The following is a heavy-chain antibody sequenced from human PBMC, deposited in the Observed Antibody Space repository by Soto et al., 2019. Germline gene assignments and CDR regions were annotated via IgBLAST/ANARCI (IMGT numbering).Heavy chain of an antibody. CDR3: AHILYDTGGYYPFDY. CDR1: GLSLSTSGVG. CDR2: IYWNDDK. D-gene: IGHD3-22*01. J-gene: IGHJ4*02. Sequence: QITLKESGPTLVKPTQTLTLTCTFSGLSLSTSGVGVGWIRQPPGKALEWLALIYWNDDKRYSPSLKSRLTNTKDTSKNQVVLTMTNMDPVDTAIYYCAHILYDTGGYYPFDYWGQGTLVTVSS. V-gene: IGHV2-5*01.